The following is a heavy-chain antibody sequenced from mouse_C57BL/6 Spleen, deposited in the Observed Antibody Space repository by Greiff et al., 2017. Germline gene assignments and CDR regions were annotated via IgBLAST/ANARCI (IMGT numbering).Heavy chain of an antibody. V-gene: IGHV1-53*01. CDR3: ARGEGNSAWFAD. J-gene: IGHJ3*01. CDR2: INPSNGGT. CDR1: GYTFTSYR. D-gene: IGHD2-1*01. Sequence: QVQLQQPGTELVKPGASVKLSCKVSGYTFTSYRMHWVKQRPGQGLEWIGNINPSNGGTNYNEKVKTKATLTVAKSPSTAYMQLSSLTSEDSAFYYCARGEGNSAWFADWGQGALVTVSA.